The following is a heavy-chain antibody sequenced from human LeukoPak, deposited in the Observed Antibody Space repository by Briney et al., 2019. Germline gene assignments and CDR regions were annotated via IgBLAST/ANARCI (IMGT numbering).Heavy chain of an antibody. CDR3: ARRGDERTFDC. V-gene: IGHV4-39*01. CDR2: IYCSGST. Sequence: SETLSLTCTVSGGSISSSSYYWGWIHQPPGKGLEWIGSIYCSGSTYYNPSLKSRVTISVDTSKNQFSLKLSSVTAADTAVYYCARRGDERTFDCWGQGTLVTVSS. D-gene: IGHD3-10*01. CDR1: GGSISSSSYY. J-gene: IGHJ4*01.